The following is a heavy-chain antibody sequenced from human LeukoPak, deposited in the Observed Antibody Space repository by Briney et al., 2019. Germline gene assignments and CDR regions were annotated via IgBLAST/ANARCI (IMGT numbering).Heavy chain of an antibody. CDR3: AREGGYRSGGSCSGSAFDI. V-gene: IGHV1-46*03. CDR2: INPSGGST. J-gene: IGHJ3*02. CDR1: GYTFTSYY. D-gene: IGHD2-15*01. Sequence: ASVKVSCKASGYTFTSYYMHWVRQAPGQGLEWMGIINPSGGSTSYAQKFQGRVTMTRDTSTSTVYMELSSLRSEDTAVYYCAREGGYRSGGSCSGSAFDIWGQGTMVTVSS.